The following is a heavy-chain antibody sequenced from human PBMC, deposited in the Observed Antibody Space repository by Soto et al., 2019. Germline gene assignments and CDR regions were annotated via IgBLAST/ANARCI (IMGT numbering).Heavy chain of an antibody. J-gene: IGHJ6*02. D-gene: IGHD1-26*01. Sequence: EVQLLESGGRLVRPGGSLRLSCTASGFTFNNYAMNWVRQAPGKGLEWVSGISGSSSRTFYGDSVKGRFTITRDNSKNTLYLQMNSLRAEDTAVYYCAKSVGAVCGTTGYYFGMDVWGQGTTVTVSS. V-gene: IGHV3-23*01. CDR3: AKSVGAVCGTTGYYFGMDV. CDR1: GFTFNNYA. CDR2: ISGSSSRT.